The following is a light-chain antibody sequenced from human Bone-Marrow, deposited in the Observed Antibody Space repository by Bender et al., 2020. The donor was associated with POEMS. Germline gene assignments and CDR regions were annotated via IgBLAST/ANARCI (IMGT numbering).Light chain of an antibody. J-gene: IGLJ3*02. CDR1: SSNIGNHG. CDR2: YDD. Sequence: QSVVTQPPSLSEAPRQRVTISCSGSSSNIGNHGVNWYQQLPGEAPKLLIYYDDLLTPGVSDRFSASKSGTSASLAISEHQSEDAALYSCSAWDDSLSGWVFGGGTKLTVL. V-gene: IGLV1-36*01. CDR3: SAWDDSLSGWV.